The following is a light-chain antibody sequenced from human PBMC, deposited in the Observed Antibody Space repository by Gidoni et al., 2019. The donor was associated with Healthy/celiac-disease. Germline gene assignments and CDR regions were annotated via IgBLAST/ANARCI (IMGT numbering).Light chain of an antibody. CDR2: GKN. Sequence: SSELTQDPAVSVALGQTVRITCQGDSLRRYCASWYQQKPGQAPVLVIYGKNNRPSGIPDRFSGASSGNTASLTITGAQAEDEADYYCNSRDSSGNHVLFGGGTKLSVL. CDR3: NSRDSSGNHVL. V-gene: IGLV3-19*01. J-gene: IGLJ2*01. CDR1: SLRRYC.